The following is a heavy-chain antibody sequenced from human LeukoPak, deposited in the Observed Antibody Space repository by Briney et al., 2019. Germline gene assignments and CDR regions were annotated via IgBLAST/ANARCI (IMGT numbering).Heavy chain of an antibody. CDR1: GFSLSTSGVG. CDR3: ARLTGARGFDY. V-gene: IGHV2-5*02. CDR2: IDWDDEK. J-gene: IGHJ4*02. D-gene: IGHD3-10*01. Sequence: SGPTLFKPTQTLTLTCTFSGFSLSTSGVGVGWIRQPPGKALEWLAVIDWDDEKRYSPSLKSRLTITKDTSNNQVVLTMSSVDPVDTATYYCARLTGARGFDYWGQGTLVTVSS.